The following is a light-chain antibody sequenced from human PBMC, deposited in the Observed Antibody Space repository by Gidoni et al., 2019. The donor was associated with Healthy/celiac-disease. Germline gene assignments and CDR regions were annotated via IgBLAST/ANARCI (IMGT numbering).Light chain of an antibody. CDR2: AAS. Sequence: DIQMTQSPSSPSASVGDRVTITCRASQSISSYLNWYQQKPGKAPKLLIYAASSLQSGVPSRFSGSGSGTDFTLTISSLQPEDFATYYCQQSYSTPMYTCGQGTKLEIK. CDR3: QQSYSTPMYT. V-gene: IGKV1-39*01. J-gene: IGKJ2*01. CDR1: QSISSY.